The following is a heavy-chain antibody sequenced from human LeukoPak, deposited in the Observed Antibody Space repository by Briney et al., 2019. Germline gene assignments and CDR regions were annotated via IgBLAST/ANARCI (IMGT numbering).Heavy chain of an antibody. Sequence: SXXTFTGXYIXXVRQTPGQGLEXMGWIIPNNGGTNYAQKFQGRVTMTRDTSISKAYMELSRLRSDDTAVHYCARDWAVAGIDYWGQGTLVTVSS. CDR2: IIPNNGGT. CDR3: ARDWAVAGIDY. J-gene: IGHJ4*02. D-gene: IGHD6-19*01. V-gene: IGHV1-2*02. CDR1: XXTFTGXY.